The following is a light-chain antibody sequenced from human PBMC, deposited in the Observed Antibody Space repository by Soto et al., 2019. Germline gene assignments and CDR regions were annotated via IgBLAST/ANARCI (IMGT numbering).Light chain of an antibody. CDR2: EVN. CDR1: SSDVGDYNY. CDR3: SSYTSSSTYV. J-gene: IGLJ1*01. V-gene: IGLV2-14*01. Sequence: QSVLTQPASVSGCPGQSITISCTGASSDVGDYNYVSWYQHHPGKAPKLLIYEVNNRPSGVSDRSSGSKSGNVASLTISWLQAEDEADYYCSSYTSSSTYVFGTGTKVTVL.